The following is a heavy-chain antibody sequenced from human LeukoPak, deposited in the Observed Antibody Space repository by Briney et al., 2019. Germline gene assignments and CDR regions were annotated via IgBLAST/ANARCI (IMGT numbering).Heavy chain of an antibody. CDR1: GYTFTSYY. J-gene: IGHJ5*02. D-gene: IGHD3-10*01. CDR3: ARDRTPYGSGRRNWFDP. Sequence: ASVKVSCKASGYTFTSYYMHWVRQAPGQGLEWMGWINPNSGGTNYAQKFQGRVTMTRDTSISTAYMELSRLRSDDTAVYYCARDRTPYGSGRRNWFDPWGQGTLVTVSS. V-gene: IGHV1-2*02. CDR2: INPNSGGT.